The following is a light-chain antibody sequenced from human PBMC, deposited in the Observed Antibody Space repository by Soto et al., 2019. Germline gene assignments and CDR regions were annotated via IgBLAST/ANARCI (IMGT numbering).Light chain of an antibody. Sequence: DIQMTQSPSSLSASVGDRVTITCRASQRVSSYLNWYQQKPGKAPKFLIYAASSLQSGVPSRFSGSGSWTDFTLTISSLQPEDFATYYCQQYYSTPLTFGGGTKVEIK. CDR3: QQYYSTPLT. CDR2: AAS. V-gene: IGKV1-39*01. J-gene: IGKJ4*01. CDR1: QRVSSY.